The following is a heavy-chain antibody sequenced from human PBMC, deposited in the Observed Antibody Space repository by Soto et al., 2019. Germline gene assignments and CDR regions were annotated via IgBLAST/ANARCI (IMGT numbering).Heavy chain of an antibody. Sequence: SETLSLTCTVSGGSISSYYWSWIRQPPGKGLEWIGYIYYSGSTNYNPSLKSRVTISVDTSKNQFSLKLSSVTAADTAVNYCASRVGEVPAAMQEDYYYYMDVWGKGTTVTVSS. J-gene: IGHJ6*03. D-gene: IGHD2-2*01. V-gene: IGHV4-59*01. CDR2: IYYSGST. CDR3: ASRVGEVPAAMQEDYYYYMDV. CDR1: GGSISSYY.